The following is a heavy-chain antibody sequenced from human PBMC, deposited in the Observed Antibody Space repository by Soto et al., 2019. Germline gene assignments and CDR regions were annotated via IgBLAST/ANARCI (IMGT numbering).Heavy chain of an antibody. Sequence: QPGGSLRLSCAASGFTFSNCAMHWVRQAPGLGLEWVAVIAYDGSNKYYADSVKGRFTISRDNSNNTLFLQVNSLRAEDTAVYYCAKDRGSGLYYYYGMDVWGQGTTVTVSS. D-gene: IGHD6-19*01. J-gene: IGHJ6*02. CDR3: AKDRGSGLYYYYGMDV. CDR2: IAYDGSNK. CDR1: GFTFSNCA. V-gene: IGHV3-30*18.